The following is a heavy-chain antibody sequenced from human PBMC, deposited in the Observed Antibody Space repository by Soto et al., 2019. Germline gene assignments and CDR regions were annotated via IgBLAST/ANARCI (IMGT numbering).Heavy chain of an antibody. CDR3: ARHSGYDQNFDY. CDR1: GDRVSSNSAA. CDR2: TYYRSKWYN. J-gene: IGHJ4*02. V-gene: IGHV6-1*01. Sequence: SQTLSLTCAISGDRVSSNSAAWNWIRQSPSRGLEWLGRTYYRSKWYNDYAVSVKSRIAINPDTSKNQFSLQLNSVTPEDTAVYYCARHSGYDQNFDYWGQGTLVTSPQ. D-gene: IGHD5-12*01.